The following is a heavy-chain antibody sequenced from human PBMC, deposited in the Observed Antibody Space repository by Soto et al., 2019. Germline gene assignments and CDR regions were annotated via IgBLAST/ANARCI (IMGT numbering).Heavy chain of an antibody. Sequence: EVQLVESGGGLVQPGGSLRLSCAASGFTVSSNYMSWVRQAPGKGLEWVSVIYSGGSTYYADSVEGRFTISRDNSKNTLYLQMNSLRAEDTAVYYCARGPRGDFWSGYRYGWFDPWGQGTLVTVSS. D-gene: IGHD3-3*01. CDR1: GFTVSSNY. CDR2: IYSGGST. CDR3: ARGPRGDFWSGYRYGWFDP. J-gene: IGHJ5*02. V-gene: IGHV3-66*01.